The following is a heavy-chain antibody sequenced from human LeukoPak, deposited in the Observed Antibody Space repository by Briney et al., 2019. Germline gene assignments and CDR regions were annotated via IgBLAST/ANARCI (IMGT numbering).Heavy chain of an antibody. V-gene: IGHV4-34*01. Sequence: SETLSLTCAVYGGSFSGYYWSWIRQPPGKGLEWIGEINHSGSTNHNPSLKSRVTISVDTSKNQFSLKLSSVTAADTAVYYCARESTVTTKDYWGQGTLVTVSS. J-gene: IGHJ4*02. CDR2: INHSGST. D-gene: IGHD4-4*01. CDR1: GGSFSGYY. CDR3: ARESTVTTKDY.